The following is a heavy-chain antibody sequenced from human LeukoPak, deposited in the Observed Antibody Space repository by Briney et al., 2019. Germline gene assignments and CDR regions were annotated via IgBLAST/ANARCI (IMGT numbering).Heavy chain of an antibody. D-gene: IGHD6-19*01. CDR2: ISGSGGST. CDR3: AQDRYVSSGRDDY. CDR1: GFTFSSYA. J-gene: IGHJ4*02. Sequence: PGVSLRLSCAASGFTFSSYAMSWVRQAPGKGLEWVSYISGSGGSTYYVDSVKGRFTISRDNSKNTLYLQMTNLRAEDTAVYFCAQDRYVSSGRDDYWGQGTLVTVSS. V-gene: IGHV3-23*01.